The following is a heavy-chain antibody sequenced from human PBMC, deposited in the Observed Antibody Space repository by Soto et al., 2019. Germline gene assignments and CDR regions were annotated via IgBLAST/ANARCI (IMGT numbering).Heavy chain of an antibody. V-gene: IGHV4-61*01. Sequence: QVQLQESGPGLVKPSETLSLTCTVSGGSVSSGSYYWSWIRQPPGKGLECIGYIYYSGSTNYNPSLQRRVTISVDTSKNQCSLRLSSGTAADTAVYYCARVGKRITIFGVVRYDYFDYWGQGTLVTVSS. J-gene: IGHJ4*02. D-gene: IGHD3-3*01. CDR1: GGSVSSGSYY. CDR2: IYYSGST. CDR3: ARVGKRITIFGVVRYDYFDY.